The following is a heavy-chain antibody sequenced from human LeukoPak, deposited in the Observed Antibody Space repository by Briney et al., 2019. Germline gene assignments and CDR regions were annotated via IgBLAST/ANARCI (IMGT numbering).Heavy chain of an antibody. Sequence: NPSQTLSLTCTVSGGSISSGSYYWSWIRQPAGKGLEWIGCIYTSGSTNYNPSLKSRVTISVDTSKNQFSLKLSSVTAADTAVYYCARDPYSSGWTFDYWGQGTLVTVSS. CDR2: IYTSGST. J-gene: IGHJ4*02. CDR3: ARDPYSSGWTFDY. V-gene: IGHV4-61*02. D-gene: IGHD6-19*01. CDR1: GGSISSGSYY.